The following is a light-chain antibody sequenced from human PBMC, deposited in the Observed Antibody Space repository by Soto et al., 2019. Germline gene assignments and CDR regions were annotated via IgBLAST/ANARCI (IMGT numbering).Light chain of an antibody. CDR3: HEYGSS. CDR1: QSVTRNF. CDR2: GAS. Sequence: EVVLTQSPDTLSLSPGESATLSCRASQSVTRNFLTWYQQRPGQAPRLLIYGASIRATGIPDRFSGRGSGTDFRLTIMRLEPEDFAIYYWHEYGSSFGPWTKVD. V-gene: IGKV3-20*01. J-gene: IGKJ3*01.